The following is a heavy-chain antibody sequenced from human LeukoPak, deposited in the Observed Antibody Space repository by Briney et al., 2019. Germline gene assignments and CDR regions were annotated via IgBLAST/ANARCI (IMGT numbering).Heavy chain of an antibody. CDR3: ARESMTTVTTFDY. CDR2: INPNSGGT. D-gene: IGHD4-17*01. J-gene: IGHJ4*02. Sequence: AASVKVSCKASGYTFTGYYMHWVRQAPGQGLEWMGWINPNSGGTNYAQKFQGRVTMTRDTSISTAYMELSRLRSDDTAVYYCARESMTTVTTFDYWGQGTLVTVSS. CDR1: GYTFTGYY. V-gene: IGHV1-2*02.